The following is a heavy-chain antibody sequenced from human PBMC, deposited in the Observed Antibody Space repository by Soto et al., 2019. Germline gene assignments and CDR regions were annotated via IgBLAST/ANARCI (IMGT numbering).Heavy chain of an antibody. J-gene: IGHJ4*02. CDR1: GFTFSSYS. Sequence: PGGSLRLSCAASGFTFSSYSMNWVRQAPGKGLEWVSSISSSSSYIYYADSVKGRFTISRDNAKNSLYLQMNSLRAEDTAVYYCARDPYDSSGYFYYWGQGAQVAVYS. V-gene: IGHV3-21*01. D-gene: IGHD3-22*01. CDR2: ISSSSSYI. CDR3: ARDPYDSSGYFYY.